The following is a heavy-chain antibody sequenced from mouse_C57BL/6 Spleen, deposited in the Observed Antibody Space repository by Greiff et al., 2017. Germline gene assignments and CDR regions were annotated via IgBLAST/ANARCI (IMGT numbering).Heavy chain of an antibody. Sequence: EVKLQESGAELVRPGASVKLSCTASGFNIKDYYMHWVKQRPEQGLEWIGRIGPEDGDTEYAPKFQGKATMTADTSSNKAYLQLSSLPSEDTAVYYCTTEGSSYWYFDVWGTGTTVTVSS. V-gene: IGHV14-1*01. J-gene: IGHJ1*03. CDR3: TTEGSSYWYFDV. CDR2: IGPEDGDT. CDR1: GFNIKDYY. D-gene: IGHD1-1*01.